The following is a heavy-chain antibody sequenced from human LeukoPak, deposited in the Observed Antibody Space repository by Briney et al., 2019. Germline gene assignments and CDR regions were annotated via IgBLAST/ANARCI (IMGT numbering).Heavy chain of an antibody. CDR2: IIPIFGTA. CDR3: ARDRGLGSGSYYTDP. D-gene: IGHD3-10*01. CDR1: GGTFSSYA. J-gene: IGHJ5*02. V-gene: IGHV1-69*13. Sequence: ASVKVSCKASGGTFSSYAISWVRQAPEQGLEWMGGIIPIFGTANYAQKFQGRVTITADESTSTAYMELSSLRSEDTAVYYCARDRGLGSGSYYTDPWGQGTLVTVSS.